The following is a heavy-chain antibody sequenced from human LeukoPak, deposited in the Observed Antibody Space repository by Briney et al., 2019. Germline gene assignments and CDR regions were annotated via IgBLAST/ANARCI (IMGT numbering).Heavy chain of an antibody. V-gene: IGHV7-4-1*02. CDR3: AMWVGAPEDLAVAADFDY. J-gene: IGHJ4*02. CDR2: INTNTGNL. CDR1: GYTFTRYA. Sequence: GASVKVSFKASGYTFTRYAINWVRQAPGQGLAWMGWINTNTGNLTYAQGYTGRFVFAWDTSVNTAYLQISSLKAEDTAVYDCAMWVGAPEDLAVAADFDYWGQGTLVTVSS. D-gene: IGHD6-19*01.